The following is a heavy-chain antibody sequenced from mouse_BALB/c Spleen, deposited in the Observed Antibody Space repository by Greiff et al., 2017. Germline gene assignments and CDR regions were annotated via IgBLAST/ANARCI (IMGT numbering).Heavy chain of an antibody. J-gene: IGHJ4*01. CDR3: ARGYYYGSSYERYYAMDY. V-gene: IGHV2-6-7*01. Sequence: VKLVESGPGLVAPSQSLSITCTVSGFSLTGYGVNWVRQPPGKGLEWLGMIWGDGSTDYNSALKSRLSISKDNSKSQVFLKMNSLQTDDTARYYCARGYYYGSSYERYYAMDYWGQGTSVTVSS. CDR2: IWGDGST. CDR1: GFSLTGYG. D-gene: IGHD1-1*01.